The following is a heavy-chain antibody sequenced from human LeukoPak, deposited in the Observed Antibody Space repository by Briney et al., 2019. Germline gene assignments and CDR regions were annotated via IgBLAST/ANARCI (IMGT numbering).Heavy chain of an antibody. CDR3: ARLSSLANIAARGRTWLDP. CDR2: IYTSEST. J-gene: IGHJ5*02. Sequence: SETLSLTCSVSGGSISSSNYYWSWIRQPAGKGLEWIGRIYTSESTNYNPSLKSRVTISVDTSRNQFSLKLSSVTAADTAVYYCARLSSLANIAARGRTWLDPWGQGSLVTVSS. V-gene: IGHV4-61*02. CDR1: GGSISSSNYY. D-gene: IGHD6-6*01.